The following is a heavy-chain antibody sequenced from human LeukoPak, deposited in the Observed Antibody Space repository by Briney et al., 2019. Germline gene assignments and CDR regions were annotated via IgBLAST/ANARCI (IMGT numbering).Heavy chain of an antibody. CDR2: ITRDGSST. D-gene: IGHD6-6*01. J-gene: IGHJ4*02. CDR3: ARDRKFSSSSGYFDY. V-gene: IGHV3-74*01. Sequence: GGSLRLSCAASGFTFSSSWMHWVRQAPGKGLVWVSRITRDGSSTTYADSVKGRFTTSRDNAKNTLYLQMNSLRAEDTAVYYCARDRKFSSSSGYFDYWGQGTLVTVSS. CDR1: GFTFSSSW.